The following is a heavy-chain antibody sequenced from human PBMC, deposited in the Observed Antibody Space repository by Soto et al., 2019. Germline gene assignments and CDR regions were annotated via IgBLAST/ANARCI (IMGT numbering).Heavy chain of an antibody. Sequence: SETLSLTCNVSGGSIRSYYWSWVRQPAGKPLEWIGRIYTSGSTNYNPSLKSRVSMSVDTSKNQFSPEVTSVTAADTAVYYCAREGASGFGMDVRGQGTTVTVSS. CDR1: GGSIRSYY. J-gene: IGHJ6*02. CDR2: IYTSGST. CDR3: AREGASGFGMDV. V-gene: IGHV4-4*07. D-gene: IGHD1-26*01.